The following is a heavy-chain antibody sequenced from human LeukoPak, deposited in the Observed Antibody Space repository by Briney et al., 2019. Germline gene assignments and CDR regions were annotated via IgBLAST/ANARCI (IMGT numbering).Heavy chain of an antibody. J-gene: IGHJ6*03. D-gene: IGHD5-24*01. V-gene: IGHV3-30*02. Sequence: GGSLRLSCAASGFTFSSYGMHCVRQAPGKGLEWVAFIRYDGSNKYYADSVKGRFTISRDNSKNTLYLQMNSLRAEDTAVYYCAKDRRGDYYYYMDVWGKGTTVTVSS. CDR3: AKDRRGDYYYYMDV. CDR2: IRYDGSNK. CDR1: GFTFSSYG.